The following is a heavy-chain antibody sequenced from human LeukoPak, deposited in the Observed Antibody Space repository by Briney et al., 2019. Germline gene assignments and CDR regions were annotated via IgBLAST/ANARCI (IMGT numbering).Heavy chain of an antibody. CDR3: ASGARLGELSSPLIL. CDR1: GYTFTSYG. CDR2: ISAYNGNT. D-gene: IGHD3-16*02. V-gene: IGHV1-18*01. Sequence: GASVKVSCKASGYTFTSYGISWVRQAPGQGLEWMGWISAYNGNTNYAQKLQGRVTMTTDTSTSTAYMELRSLRSDDTAVYYCASGARLGELSSPLILWGQGTLVTVSS. J-gene: IGHJ4*02.